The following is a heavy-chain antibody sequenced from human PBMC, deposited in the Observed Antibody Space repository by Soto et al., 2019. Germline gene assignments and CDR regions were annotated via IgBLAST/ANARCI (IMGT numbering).Heavy chain of an antibody. V-gene: IGHV3-15*01. CDR2: IKSKTDGGPT. Sequence: EVQLVESGGGLVQPGGSLRLSCAASGFTFSNAWMSWVRQAPGKGLEWVGRIKSKTDGGPTDYAAPVKGRFTISRDDSKNTLYLQMNSLKTEDTAVYYWTTDRCGSYCYYFYGMDVWGQGTTVTVSS. D-gene: IGHD1-26*01. J-gene: IGHJ6*02. CDR1: GFTFSNAW. CDR3: TTDRCGSYCYYFYGMDV.